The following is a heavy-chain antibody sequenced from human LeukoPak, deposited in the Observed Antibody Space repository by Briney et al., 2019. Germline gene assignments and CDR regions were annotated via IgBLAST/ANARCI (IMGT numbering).Heavy chain of an antibody. D-gene: IGHD4/OR15-4a*01. CDR2: IYYSGST. CDR3: ARHDPVEYGLEIFDP. V-gene: IGHV4-39*01. Sequence: SETLSLTCTVSGGSISSSSYYWGWIRQPPGKGLEWIGSIYYSGSTYYNPSLKSRVTISVDTSKNQFSLKLSSVTAADTAVYYCARHDPVEYGLEIFDPWGQGTLVTVSS. J-gene: IGHJ5*02. CDR1: GGSISSSSYY.